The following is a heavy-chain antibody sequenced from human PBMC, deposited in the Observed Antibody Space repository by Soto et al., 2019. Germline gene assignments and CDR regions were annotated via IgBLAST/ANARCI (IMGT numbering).Heavy chain of an antibody. CDR1: GFTFSSYA. CDR2: ISYDGSNK. V-gene: IGHV3-30-3*01. Sequence: QVQLVEAGGGVVQPGRSLILSCAASGFTFSSYAMHWVRQAPGKGLEWVAVISYDGSNKYYADSVKGRFTISRDNSKNTLYLQMNSLRAEDTAVYYCARERVVDTAMVVSGGMDVWGQGTTVTVSS. J-gene: IGHJ6*02. D-gene: IGHD5-18*01. CDR3: ARERVVDTAMVVSGGMDV.